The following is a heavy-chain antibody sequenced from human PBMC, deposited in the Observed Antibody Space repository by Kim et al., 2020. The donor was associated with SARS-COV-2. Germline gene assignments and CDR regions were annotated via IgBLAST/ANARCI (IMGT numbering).Heavy chain of an antibody. J-gene: IGHJ5*02. CDR2: INPNSGGT. CDR3: ARVHMDRGDWFDP. V-gene: IGHV1-2*02. D-gene: IGHD2-2*03. CDR1: GYTFTGYY. Sequence: ASVKVSCKASGYTFTGYYMHWVRQAPGQGLEWMGWINPNSGGTNYAQKFQGRVTMTRDTSISTAYMELSRLRSDDTAVYYCARVHMDRGDWFDPWGQGTLVTVSS.